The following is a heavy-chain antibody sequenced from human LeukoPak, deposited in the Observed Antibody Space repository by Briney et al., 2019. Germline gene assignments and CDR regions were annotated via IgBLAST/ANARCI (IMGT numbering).Heavy chain of an antibody. D-gene: IGHD6-13*01. CDR2: IRSKANSYAT. J-gene: IGHJ4*02. Sequence: GGSLRLSCAASGFTFSGSAMHWVRQASGKGLEWVGRIRSKANSYATAYAASVKGRFTISRDDSKNTAYLQMNSLKTEDTTVYYCTKDPGGIRVGRVRHNYFDYWGQGTQVTASS. V-gene: IGHV3-73*01. CDR3: TKDPGGIRVGRVRHNYFDY. CDR1: GFTFSGSA.